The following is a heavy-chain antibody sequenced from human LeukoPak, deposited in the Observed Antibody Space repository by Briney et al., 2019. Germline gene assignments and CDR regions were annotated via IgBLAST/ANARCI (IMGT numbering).Heavy chain of an antibody. V-gene: IGHV4-31*03. D-gene: IGHD3-10*01. J-gene: IGHJ4*02. Sequence: SSETLSLTCTVSGGSISSGGYYWSWIRQPPGKGLEWIGYIYHSGGTYYNPSLKSRVTISLDTSKNQFSLKLTSVTAADTAVYYCAKSGSYYGSTSGWGQGTLVTVSS. CDR2: IYHSGGT. CDR1: GGSISSGGYY. CDR3: AKSGSYYGSTSG.